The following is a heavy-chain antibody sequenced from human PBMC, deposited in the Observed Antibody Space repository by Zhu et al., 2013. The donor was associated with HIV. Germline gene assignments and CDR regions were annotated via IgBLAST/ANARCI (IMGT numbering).Heavy chain of an antibody. D-gene: IGHD2-2*01. CDR3: ARAKLGYCSSTSCYLGYYYGMDV. V-gene: IGHV1-69*01. Sequence: QVQLVQSGAEVKKPGSSVKVSCKASGGTFSSYAISWVRQAPGQGLEWMGGIIPIFGTANYAQKFQGRVTITADESTSTAYMELSSLRSEDTAVYYCARAKLGYCSSTSCYLGYYYGMDVVGPRDLRSP. CDR1: GGTFSSYA. J-gene: IGHJ6*02. CDR2: IIPIFGTA.